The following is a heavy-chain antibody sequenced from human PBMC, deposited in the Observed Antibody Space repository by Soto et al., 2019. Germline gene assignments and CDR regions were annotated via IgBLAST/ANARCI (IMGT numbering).Heavy chain of an antibody. D-gene: IGHD3-22*01. CDR1: GGTFSSYT. CDR2: IIPILGIA. CDR3: ARDTPLFSFGYQRGNYFDY. J-gene: IGHJ4*02. V-gene: IGHV1-69*04. Sequence: SVKVSCKASGGTFSSYTISWVRQAPGQGLEWMGRIIPILGIANYAQKFQGRVTITADKSTSTAYMELSSLRVEDTAVYYCARDTPLFSFGYQRGNYFDYWGQGALVTVSS.